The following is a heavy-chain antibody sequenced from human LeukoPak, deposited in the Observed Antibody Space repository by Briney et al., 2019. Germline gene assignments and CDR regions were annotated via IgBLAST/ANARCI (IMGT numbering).Heavy chain of an antibody. CDR1: GFTFSSYA. CDR3: AKAKVGGFDY. V-gene: IGHV3-23*01. Sequence: GGSLRLSCAASGFTFSSYAMSWVRQAPGKGLEWVSAISGSGGSTYYADFVKGRFTISRDNSRNTLYLEVNSLRAEDTAVYYCAKAKVGGFDYWGQGTLVTVSS. CDR2: ISGSGGST. D-gene: IGHD2-2*01. J-gene: IGHJ4*02.